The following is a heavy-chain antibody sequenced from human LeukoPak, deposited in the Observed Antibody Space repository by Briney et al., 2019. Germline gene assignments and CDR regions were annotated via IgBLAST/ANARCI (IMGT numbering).Heavy chain of an antibody. Sequence: SETLSLTCTVSGGSISSSGYYWSWIRQPPGKGLEWIGEINHSGSTNYNPSLKSRVTVSVDTSKNQFSLKLSSVTAADTAVYYCARGFGATIRYYFDYWGQGTLVTVSS. CDR1: GGSISSSGYY. V-gene: IGHV4-39*07. J-gene: IGHJ4*02. CDR2: INHSGST. D-gene: IGHD1-26*01. CDR3: ARGFGATIRYYFDY.